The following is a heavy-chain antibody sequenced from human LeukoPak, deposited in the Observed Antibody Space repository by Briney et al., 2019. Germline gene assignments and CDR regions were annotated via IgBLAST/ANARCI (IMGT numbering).Heavy chain of an antibody. D-gene: IGHD3-10*01. Sequence: SETLSLTCTFSGGSISSYYWSWIRQPPGKGLEWIGYIYYSGSTNYNPSLKSRVTISVDTSKNQFSLKLSSVTAADKAVYYCARGRYYGSGSYHIDYWGQGTLVTVSS. CDR2: IYYSGST. V-gene: IGHV4-59*12. CDR3: ARGRYYGSGSYHIDY. CDR1: GGSISSYY. J-gene: IGHJ4*02.